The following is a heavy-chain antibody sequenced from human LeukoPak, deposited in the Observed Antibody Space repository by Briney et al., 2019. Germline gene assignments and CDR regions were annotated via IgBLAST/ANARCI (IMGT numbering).Heavy chain of an antibody. CDR1: GGTFSSYA. D-gene: IGHD5-24*01. CDR3: AREDAEMATINWFDP. V-gene: IGHV1-69*01. J-gene: IGHJ5*02. Sequence: SVKVSCKASGGTFSSYAISWVRQAPGQGLEWMGGIIPIFGTANYAQKFQGRVTITADESTSTAYMELSSLRSEDTAVYYCAREDAEMATINWFDPWGQGTLVTVSS. CDR2: IIPIFGTA.